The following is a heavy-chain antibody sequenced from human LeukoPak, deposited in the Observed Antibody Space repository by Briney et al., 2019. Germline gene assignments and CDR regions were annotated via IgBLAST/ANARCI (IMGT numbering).Heavy chain of an antibody. J-gene: IGHJ5*02. D-gene: IGHD2-2*01. CDR2: IYHSGST. V-gene: IGHV4-4*02. CDR1: GGSISSSNW. CDR3: ARDLRVVPAATNWFDP. Sequence: PSGTLSLTCAVSGGSISSSNWWSWVRQPPGKGLEWIGEIYHSGSTNYNPSLKSRVTISVDTSKNQFSLKLSSVTAADTAVYYCARDLRVVPAATNWFDPWGQGTLVTVSS.